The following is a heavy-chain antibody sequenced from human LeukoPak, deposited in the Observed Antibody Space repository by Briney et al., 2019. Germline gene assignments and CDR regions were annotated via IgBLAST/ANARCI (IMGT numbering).Heavy chain of an antibody. CDR2: ISSSSSTI. Sequence: GGSLRLSCAASGFTFSSYSMNWVRQAPGKGLEWLSYISSSSSTIYYADSVKGRFTISRDNAKNSLYLQMNSLRVEDTAVYYCARDRHSYFWGQGTLVTVSS. CDR1: GFTFSSYS. D-gene: IGHD2-15*01. CDR3: ARDRHSYF. V-gene: IGHV3-48*01. J-gene: IGHJ4*02.